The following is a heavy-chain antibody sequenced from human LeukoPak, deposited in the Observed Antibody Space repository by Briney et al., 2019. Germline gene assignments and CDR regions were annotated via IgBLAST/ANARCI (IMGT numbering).Heavy chain of an antibody. J-gene: IGHJ4*02. Sequence: GGPLRPSCAAPGFTFSSYALSWVRQAPGKGLEWFSAISGSGGSTYYADSVKGRFTISRDNSKNTLYLQMNSLRAEDTAVYYCVKESGGYDYYCDYWGQGTLVTVSS. CDR1: GFTFSSYA. V-gene: IGHV3-23*01. CDR3: VKESGGYDYYCDY. D-gene: IGHD5-12*01. CDR2: ISGSGGST.